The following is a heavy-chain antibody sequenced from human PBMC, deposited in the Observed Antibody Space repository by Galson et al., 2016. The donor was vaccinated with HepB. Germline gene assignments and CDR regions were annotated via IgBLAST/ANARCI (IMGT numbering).Heavy chain of an antibody. J-gene: IGHJ4*02. CDR1: GGSIVNGGYH. CDR3: ARVVDNRYNKHFDY. Sequence: TPSLTCSVSGGSIVNGGYHWGWIRQFPGRGLEWIGFISYTGNTYYNPYNSSLKSRLSISIDTSKNQFSLNLNSVTAADTAVYFCARVVDNRYNKHFDYWGQGTRLTVSS. V-gene: IGHV4-31*03. CDR2: ISYTGNT. D-gene: IGHD5-18*01.